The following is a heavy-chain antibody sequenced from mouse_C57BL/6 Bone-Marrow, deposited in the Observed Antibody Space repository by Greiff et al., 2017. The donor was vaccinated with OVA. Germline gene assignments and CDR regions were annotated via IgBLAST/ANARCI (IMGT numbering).Heavy chain of an antibody. J-gene: IGHJ3*01. CDR1: GFNIKNTY. D-gene: IGHD2-13*01. CDR3: ATTGYYGDYGWFAD. CDR2: IDPANGNT. V-gene: IGHV14-3*01. Sequence: VQLQQSVAELVRPGASVKLSCTASGFNIKNTYMHWVKQRPEQGLEWIGRIDPANGNTKYAPKFQGKATITADTSSNTAYLQLSSLASEDTAIYGRATTGYYGDYGWFADWGQGTLVTVAA.